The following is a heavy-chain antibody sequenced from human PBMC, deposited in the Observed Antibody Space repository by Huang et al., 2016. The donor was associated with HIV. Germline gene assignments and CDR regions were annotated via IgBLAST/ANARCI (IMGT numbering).Heavy chain of an antibody. CDR2: SSSSSTYI. CDR1: GFAFSSYS. J-gene: IGHJ6*02. V-gene: IGHV3-21*01. D-gene: IGHD3-3*01. CDR3: ASYYDFWSGYSGMNV. Sequence: EVQLVESGGDLVKPGGSLRLSCSASGFAFSSYSMNWVGQARGKGLECVSSSSSSSTYIYYADSVKGRFTISRDNAKNSLYLQMNSLRAEDTAVYYCASYYDFWSGYSGMNVWGQGTTVTVSS.